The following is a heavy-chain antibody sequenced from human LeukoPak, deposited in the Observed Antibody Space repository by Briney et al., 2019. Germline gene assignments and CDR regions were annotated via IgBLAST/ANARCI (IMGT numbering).Heavy chain of an antibody. D-gene: IGHD3-10*01. J-gene: IGHJ6*03. CDR1: GYTFTSYY. V-gene: IGHV1-46*01. Sequence: GASVKVSCKASGYTFTSYYIYWVRQAPGQGLEWMGIINPSGGSTNYAQKFQGRVTMTRDTSTSTVYMELSSLRSEDTAVYYCARGPRTTLVRGGQWYYYMDVWGKGTAVTISS. CDR2: INPSGGST. CDR3: ARGPRTTLVRGGQWYYYMDV.